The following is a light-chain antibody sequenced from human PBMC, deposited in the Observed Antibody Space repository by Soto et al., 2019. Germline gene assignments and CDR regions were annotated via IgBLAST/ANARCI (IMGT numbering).Light chain of an antibody. V-gene: IGLV4-69*01. CDR2: LNSDGSH. J-gene: IGLJ2*01. Sequence: QSVLTQSPSDSASLGASVRLTCTLSSGHNSYAIAWHQQQPEKGPRYLMRLNSDGSHSKGDGIPDRFSGSSSGAERYLTISSLQSEDEADYYCQTWGTAIVFGGGTQLTVL. CDR3: QTWGTAIV. CDR1: SGHNSYA.